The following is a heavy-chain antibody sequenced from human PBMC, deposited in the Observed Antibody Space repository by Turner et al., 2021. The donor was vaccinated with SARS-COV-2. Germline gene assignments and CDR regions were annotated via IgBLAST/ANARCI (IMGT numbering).Heavy chain of an antibody. CDR3: ARSVSWLQSLTVDY. CDR2: INPNSGGT. CDR1: GYTFAGYY. V-gene: IGHV1-2*02. Sequence: QVQLVQSGAEVKKPGASVKVSCKASGYTFAGYYIHWVRQAPGQGLKWMGWINPNSGGTNDAQRFQGRVTMTGNTSISTAYMELGTLRSDDTAVYYCARSVSWLQSLTVDYWGQGTLVTVSS. D-gene: IGHD5-12*01. J-gene: IGHJ4*02.